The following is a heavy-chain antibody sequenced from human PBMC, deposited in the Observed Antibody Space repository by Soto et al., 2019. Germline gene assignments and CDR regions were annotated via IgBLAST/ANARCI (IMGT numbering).Heavy chain of an antibody. J-gene: IGHJ2*01. CDR1: GYTFNGRS. D-gene: IGHD3-22*01. V-gene: IGHV1-2*02. CDR2: ITPTSGGT. Sequence: SWEASGYTFNGRSLYWVRRSKRPVLEWMGWITPTSGGTNYAQKFQGRVTMTRDTSISTAYMELSRLRSADTAVYYCARGIFVFASSSYYATSWY. CDR3: ARGIFVFASSSYYATSWY.